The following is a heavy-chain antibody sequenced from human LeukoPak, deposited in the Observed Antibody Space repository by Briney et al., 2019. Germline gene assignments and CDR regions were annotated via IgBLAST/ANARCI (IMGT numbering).Heavy chain of an antibody. CDR3: ARGSQYYDFWRRGFDY. CDR1: GGSVSGGSYY. V-gene: IGHV4-31*03. CDR2: IYYSGTT. Sequence: SETLSLTCTVSGGSVSGGSYYWSWIRQHPGTGLTWIGYIYYSGTTYYNPSLKSRVTISVDTSKNQFSLKLSSVTAADTAVYYCARGSQYYDFWRRGFDYWGQGTLVTVSS. D-gene: IGHD3-3*01. J-gene: IGHJ4*02.